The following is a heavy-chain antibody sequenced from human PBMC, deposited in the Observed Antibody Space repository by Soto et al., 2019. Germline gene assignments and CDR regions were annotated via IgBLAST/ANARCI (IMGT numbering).Heavy chain of an antibody. D-gene: IGHD3-22*01. V-gene: IGHV4-61*01. Sequence: PSETLSLTCTVSGGSISSGSYYWSWIRQPPGKGLERIGYIYYSGSTNYKPSLKIRVTISLDTSKNLFSLKLSFVTVADTAVYYCARETNYNSSLNWGQGTLVTSPQ. CDR2: IYYSGST. CDR1: GGSISSGSYY. J-gene: IGHJ4*02. CDR3: ARETNYNSSLN.